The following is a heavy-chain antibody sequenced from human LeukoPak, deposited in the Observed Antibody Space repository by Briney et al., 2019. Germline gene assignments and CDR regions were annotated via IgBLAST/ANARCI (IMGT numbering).Heavy chain of an antibody. Sequence: NPSETLSLTCTVSGGSISSYYWSWIRQPAGKGLEWIGRIYTSGSTNYNPSLKSRVTISVDTSKNQFSLKLSSVTAADTAVYYCARNAAIGGKAFYFDYWGQGTLVTVSS. D-gene: IGHD4-23*01. J-gene: IGHJ4*02. CDR1: GGSISSYY. CDR3: ARNAAIGGKAFYFDY. V-gene: IGHV4-4*07. CDR2: IYTSGST.